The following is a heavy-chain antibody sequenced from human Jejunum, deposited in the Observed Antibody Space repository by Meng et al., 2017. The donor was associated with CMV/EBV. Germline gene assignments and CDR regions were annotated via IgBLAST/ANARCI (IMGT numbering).Heavy chain of an antibody. CDR2: ITSGGAGT. CDR3: AKAFHGSISSFLDY. Sequence: ASGITFSAWAVSWVRQAPGKGLEWLSGITSGGAGTYYADSVKGRFTISRDNSKDTLYLQMNSLRDDDTAVYYCAKAFHGSISSFLDYWGQGTLVTVSS. J-gene: IGHJ4*02. CDR1: GITFSAWA. D-gene: IGHD3-3*02. V-gene: IGHV3-23*01.